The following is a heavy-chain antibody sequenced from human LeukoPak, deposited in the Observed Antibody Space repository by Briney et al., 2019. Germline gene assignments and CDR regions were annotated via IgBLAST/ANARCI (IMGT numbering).Heavy chain of an antibody. CDR3: ARTFSCCDSSGSNDY. D-gene: IGHD3-22*01. J-gene: IGHJ4*02. Sequence: PGGSLRLSCAASGFTFSSYAMSWVRQAPGKGLEWVSAISGSGGSTYYADSVKGRFTISRDNSKNTLYLQMNSLRAEDTAVYYCARTFSCCDSSGSNDYWGQGTLVTVSS. V-gene: IGHV3-23*01. CDR2: ISGSGGST. CDR1: GFTFSSYA.